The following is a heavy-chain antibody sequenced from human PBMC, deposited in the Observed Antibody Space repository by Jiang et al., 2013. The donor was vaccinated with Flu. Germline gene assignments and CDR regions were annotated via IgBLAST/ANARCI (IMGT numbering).Heavy chain of an antibody. V-gene: IGHV6-1*01. J-gene: IGHJ3*02. CDR2: TYYRSKWNN. CDR3: AGGTEVDM. Sequence: SQTLSLTCAISGDSVSSKSGAWNWIRQSPSRGLEWLGRTYYRSKWNNDYAVSVRGRISVTPDTSKNQFSLQLKSVTPEDTAVYYCAGGTEVDMWGQGTMV. CDR1: GDSVSSKSGA.